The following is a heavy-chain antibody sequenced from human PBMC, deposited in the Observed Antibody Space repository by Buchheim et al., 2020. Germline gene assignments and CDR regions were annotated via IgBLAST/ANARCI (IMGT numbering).Heavy chain of an antibody. CDR2: IYSSGNA. Sequence: QVHLQESGPGLVKPSETLSLTCNVSGGSIKRYYWSWIRQAAGKGLELVGRIYSSGNANYSPSLRSRVTMSVDTSTNQVFLRLTSVTAADTAMYFCAREVKTAIPDYWGQG. CDR1: GGSIKRYY. D-gene: IGHD2-21*02. CDR3: AREVKTAIPDY. J-gene: IGHJ4*02. V-gene: IGHV4-4*07.